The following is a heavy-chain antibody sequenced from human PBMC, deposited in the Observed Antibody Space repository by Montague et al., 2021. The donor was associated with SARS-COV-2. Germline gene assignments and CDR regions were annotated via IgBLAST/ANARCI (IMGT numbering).Heavy chain of an antibody. D-gene: IGHD1-14*01. CDR2: IYNGGSI. J-gene: IGHJ6*02. V-gene: IGHV4-59*01. CDR1: GGSISNYF. Sequence: SETLSLTCSVSGGSISNYFWSWIRQTPGKGLEWIGYIYNGGSIDXNPSLKSRVTISVDTSKNQFSVKLRSVTAADTAVYYCAQTNGGAYYYPMDVWGQGITVTVSS. CDR3: AQTNGGAYYYPMDV.